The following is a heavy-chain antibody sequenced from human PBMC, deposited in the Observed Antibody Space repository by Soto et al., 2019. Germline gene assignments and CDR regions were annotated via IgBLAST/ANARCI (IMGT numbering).Heavy chain of an antibody. CDR2: ISWNSGSI. V-gene: IGHV3-9*01. Sequence: PGGSLRLSCAASGFTFDDYAMHWVRQAPGKGLEWVSGISWNSGSIRYTDSVKARFTISRDNAMNSLYLQMNSLRAEDTALYYCVKDVSGRGSFYYYFGMDVWGHGTTVTVSS. CDR1: GFTFDDYA. D-gene: IGHD3-16*01. J-gene: IGHJ6*02. CDR3: VKDVSGRGSFYYYFGMDV.